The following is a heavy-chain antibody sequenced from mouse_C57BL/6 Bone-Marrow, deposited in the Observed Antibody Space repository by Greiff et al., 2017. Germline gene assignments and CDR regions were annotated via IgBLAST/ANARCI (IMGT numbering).Heavy chain of an antibody. CDR1: CYTFTSSW. Sequence: VHLKQSGTLLARPGASVKMSCQTYCYTFTSSWMHWVIQRPGQGLEWIGAIYPGHSDTSYNQKFKGKVKLTAVTSASTAYMELSSLTNEDSAVYYCTTSFAYWGQAALVTVSA. CDR3: TTSFAY. V-gene: IGHV1-5*01. J-gene: IGHJ3*01. CDR2: IYPGHSDT.